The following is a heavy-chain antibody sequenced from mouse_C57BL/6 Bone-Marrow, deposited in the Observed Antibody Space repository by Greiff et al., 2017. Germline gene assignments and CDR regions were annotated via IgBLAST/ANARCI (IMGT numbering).Heavy chain of an antibody. D-gene: IGHD1-1*02. CDR1: GFSFNTYA. J-gene: IGHJ4*01. Sequence: EVKLVESGGGLVQPKGSLKLSCAASGFSFNTYAMNWVRQAPGKGLEWVARIRSKSNNYATYYADSVKDRFTISRDDSESMLYLQMNNLKTEDTAMYYGVRDSVVYAMDYWGQGTSVTVSS. CDR3: VRDSVVYAMDY. V-gene: IGHV10-1*01. CDR2: IRSKSNNYAT.